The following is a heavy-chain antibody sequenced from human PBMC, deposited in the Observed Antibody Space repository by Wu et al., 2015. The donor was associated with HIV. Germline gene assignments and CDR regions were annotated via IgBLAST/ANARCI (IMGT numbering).Heavy chain of an antibody. Sequence: QLVQSGAEVKKPGSSVKVSCKASGGIFSNYDISWVRQAPGQGLEWMGGINPLFGTTKHTQKFQDRVTFSTDELKTTAYMELRSLRYDDTGVYYCARNTDSVATSLYSLGVWGQGTTVTVSS. D-gene: IGHD5-12*01. V-gene: IGHV1-69*05. CDR2: INPLFGTT. J-gene: IGHJ6*02. CDR3: ARNTDSVATSLYSLGV. CDR1: GGIFSNYD.